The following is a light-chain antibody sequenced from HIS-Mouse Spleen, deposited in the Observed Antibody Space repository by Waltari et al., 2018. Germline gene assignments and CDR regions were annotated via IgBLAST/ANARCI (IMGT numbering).Light chain of an antibody. CDR1: QSVLYSSNNKNY. J-gene: IGKJ1*01. Sequence: DIVTTQSPDPLAGPLGERATINRKSSQSVLYSSNNKNYLAWYQQKPGQPPKLLIYWASTRESGVPDRFSGSGSGTDFTLTISSLQAEDVAVYYCQQYYSTPWTFGQGTKVEIK. V-gene: IGKV4-1*01. CDR2: WAS. CDR3: QQYYSTPWT.